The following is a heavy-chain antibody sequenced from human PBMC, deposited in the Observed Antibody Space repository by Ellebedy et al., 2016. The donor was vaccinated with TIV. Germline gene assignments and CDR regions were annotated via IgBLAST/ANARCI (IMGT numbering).Heavy chain of an antibody. CDR3: ARDFGVVDKGSSYYYYGMDV. Sequence: GESLKISCAASGFTFSSYSMNWVRQAPGKGLEWVSSISSSSSYIYYADSVKGRFTISRDNAKNSLYLQMNSLRAEDTAVYYCARDFGVVDKGSSYYYYGMDVWGQGTTVTVSS. V-gene: IGHV3-21*01. D-gene: IGHD3-3*01. CDR2: ISSSSSYI. CDR1: GFTFSSYS. J-gene: IGHJ6*02.